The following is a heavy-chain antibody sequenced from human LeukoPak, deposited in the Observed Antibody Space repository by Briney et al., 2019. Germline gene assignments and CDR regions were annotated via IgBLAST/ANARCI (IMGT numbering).Heavy chain of an antibody. D-gene: IGHD2-15*01. CDR3: ARELPFDY. V-gene: IGHV3-74*01. J-gene: IGHJ4*02. CDR1: GFTFSNYW. CDR2: IKSDGSRT. Sequence: GGSLGLSCAASGFTFSNYWMHWVRQAPGKGLVWVSRIKSDGSRTDYADSVKGRFTISRDNAKNTLYLQMNSLRAEDTAVYYCARELPFDYWGQGTLVTVSS.